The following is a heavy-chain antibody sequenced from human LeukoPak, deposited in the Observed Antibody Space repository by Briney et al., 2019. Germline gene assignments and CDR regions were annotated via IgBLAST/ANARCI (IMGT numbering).Heavy chain of an antibody. CDR1: GFAFSSYG. J-gene: IGHJ4*02. CDR3: ARDYRGSGSYYNEAYDY. CDR2: IWYGGSNK. D-gene: IGHD3-10*01. Sequence: PGGSLRLSCAASGFAFSSYGMHWVRQAPGKGLEWVAVIWYGGSNKYYADSVKGRFTISRDNSKNTLYLQMNSLRAEDTAVYYCARDYRGSGSYYNEAYDYWGQGTLVTVSS. V-gene: IGHV3-33*01.